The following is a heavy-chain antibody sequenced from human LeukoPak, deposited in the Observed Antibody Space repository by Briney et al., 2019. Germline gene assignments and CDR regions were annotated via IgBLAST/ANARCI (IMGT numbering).Heavy chain of an antibody. CDR2: IYSGGST. J-gene: IGHJ6*02. V-gene: IGHV3-53*04. CDR1: GFTVSRNY. D-gene: IGHD2-2*01. CDR3: ARDGRYCIITSCYGYYGMDV. Sequence: GGSLRLSCAASGFTVSRNYMIWVRQAPGKGLDWVSVIYSGGSTYYADSVKGRFTISRQNSKNTLDLQMNSLRPEDTAVYYCARDGRYCIITSCYGYYGMDVWGQGTTVTVTS.